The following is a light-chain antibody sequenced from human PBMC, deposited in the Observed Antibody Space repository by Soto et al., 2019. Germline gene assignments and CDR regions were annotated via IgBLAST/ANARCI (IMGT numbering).Light chain of an antibody. Sequence: EIVMTQSPATLSVSPGERATLSCRASQSISSNLAWYQQKPGQAPRLLMFRTSSRATGFPARFSGSGSGTEFNLTISSLQSEDFGVYYCQQYNNGPRANFGGGTKVEIK. V-gene: IGKV3-15*01. J-gene: IGKJ4*01. CDR2: RTS. CDR3: QQYNNGPRAN. CDR1: QSISSN.